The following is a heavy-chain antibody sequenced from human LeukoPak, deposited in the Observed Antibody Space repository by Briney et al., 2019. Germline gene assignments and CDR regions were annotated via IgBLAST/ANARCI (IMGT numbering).Heavy chain of an antibody. V-gene: IGHV1-2*02. CDR1: GYTFTSYA. J-gene: IGHJ4*02. CDR3: ARDRYGDGFAHFDY. Sequence: ASVKVSCKASGYTFTSYAMHWVRQAPGQGLEWMGWIIPNGDTNYPQKFQGRVAITRDTSVSTAYMDLSRLTSGDTAVYYCARDRYGDGFAHFDYWGQGALVTVSS. CDR2: IIPNGDT. D-gene: IGHD4-17*01.